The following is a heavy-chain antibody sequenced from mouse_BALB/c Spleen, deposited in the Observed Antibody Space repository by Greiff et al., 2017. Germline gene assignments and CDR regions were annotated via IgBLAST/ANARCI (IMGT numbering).Heavy chain of an antibody. J-gene: IGHJ4*01. Sequence: EVQVVESGGGLVKPGGSLKLSCAASGFTFSSYAMSWVRQTPEKRLEWVASISSGGSTYYPDSVKGRFTISRDNARNILYLQMSSLRSEDTAMYYCARISYYAMDYWGQGTSVTVSS. CDR1: GFTFSSYA. V-gene: IGHV5-6-5*01. CDR2: ISSGGST. CDR3: ARISYYAMDY.